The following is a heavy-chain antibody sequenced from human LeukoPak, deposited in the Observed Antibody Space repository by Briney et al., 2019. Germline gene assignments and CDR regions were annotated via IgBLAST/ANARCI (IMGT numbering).Heavy chain of an antibody. CDR2: IYYSGST. Sequence: SETLSLTCTVSGGSISSYYWSWIRQPPGKGLEWIGYIYYSGSTNYNPSLKSRVTISVDTSKNQFSLKLSSVTAADTAVYYCARGGGNPYFDYWSQGTLVTVSS. J-gene: IGHJ4*02. CDR3: ARGGGNPYFDY. D-gene: IGHD4-23*01. V-gene: IGHV4-59*01. CDR1: GGSISSYY.